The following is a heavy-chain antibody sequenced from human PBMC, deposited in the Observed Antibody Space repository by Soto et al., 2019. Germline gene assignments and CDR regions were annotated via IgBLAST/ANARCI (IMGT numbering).Heavy chain of an antibody. D-gene: IGHD3-10*01. Sequence: SVKVSCKASGGTFISYAISWVRQAPGQGLEWMGGIIPIFGTANYAQKFQGRVTITADESTSTAYMELSSLRSEDTAVYYCARDPERVYYHGSGSLSYGMDVWGQGTTVTVSS. V-gene: IGHV1-69*13. CDR2: IIPIFGTA. CDR3: ARDPERVYYHGSGSLSYGMDV. J-gene: IGHJ6*02. CDR1: GGTFISYA.